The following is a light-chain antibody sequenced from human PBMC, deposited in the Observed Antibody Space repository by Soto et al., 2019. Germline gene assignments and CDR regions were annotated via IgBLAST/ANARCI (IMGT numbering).Light chain of an antibody. J-gene: IGLJ1*01. CDR2: EGS. CDR1: SSDVGNYNL. CDR3: CSSGIYV. V-gene: IGLV2-23*01. Sequence: QSALTQPASVSGSPGQSITISCTGTSSDVGNYNLVSWYQHHPGKAPKLIIYEGSKRPSGVSNRFSGSKSGNTASLTISGLQADDESDYYCCSSGIYVFGTGTKLTVL.